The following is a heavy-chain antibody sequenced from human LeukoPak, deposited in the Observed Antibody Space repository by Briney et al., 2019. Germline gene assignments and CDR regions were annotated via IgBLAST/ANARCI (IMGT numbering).Heavy chain of an antibody. J-gene: IGHJ4*02. CDR2: INPNSGGT. Sequence: GASVKVSCKASGYTFTGYYMHWVRQAPGQGLEWMGWINPNSGGTIYAQKFQGRVTMTEDTSTDTAYMELSSLRSEDTAVYYCATDRGIAVAALDYWGQGTLVTVSS. V-gene: IGHV1-2*02. CDR1: GYTFTGYY. CDR3: ATDRGIAVAALDY. D-gene: IGHD6-19*01.